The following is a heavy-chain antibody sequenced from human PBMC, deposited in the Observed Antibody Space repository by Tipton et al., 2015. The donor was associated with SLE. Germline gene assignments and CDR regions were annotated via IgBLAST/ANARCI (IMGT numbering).Heavy chain of an antibody. CDR2: INHSGST. V-gene: IGHV4-39*07. CDR3: ASPAYYDFWSDSDAFDI. J-gene: IGHJ3*02. D-gene: IGHD3-3*01. Sequence: TLSLTCTVSGGSVSSGSYSWSWIRQPPGKGLEWIGEINHSGSTNYNPSLKSRVTISVDTSKNQFSLKLSSVTAADTAVYYCASPAYYDFWSDSDAFDIWGQGTMVTVSS. CDR1: GGSVSSGSYS.